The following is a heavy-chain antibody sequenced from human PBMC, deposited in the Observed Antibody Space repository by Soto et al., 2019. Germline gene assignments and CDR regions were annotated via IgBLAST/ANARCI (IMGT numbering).Heavy chain of an antibody. D-gene: IGHD2-2*01. Sequence: GGSLRLSCAASGFTFSSYAMSWVRQAPGKGLEWVSAISGSGGSTYYADSVKGRFTISRDNSKNTLYLQMNSLRAEDTAVYYCAKGVVPAAILYYYYGMDVWGQGTTVTVSS. J-gene: IGHJ6*02. CDR1: GFTFSSYA. V-gene: IGHV3-23*01. CDR3: AKGVVPAAILYYYYGMDV. CDR2: ISGSGGST.